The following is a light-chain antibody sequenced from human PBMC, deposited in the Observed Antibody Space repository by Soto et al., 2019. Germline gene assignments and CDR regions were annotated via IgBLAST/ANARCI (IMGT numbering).Light chain of an antibody. CDR2: KAS. CDR1: QTISSW. V-gene: IGKV1-5*03. J-gene: IGKJ2*01. CDR3: QQYNSYLDT. Sequence: DIQMTQSPSTLSGSVGDRVTITCRASQTISSWLAWYQQKPGKAPKLLIYKASTLKSGVPSRLSGSGSGTEFTLTISSLQPDDFATYYCQQYNSYLDTFGQGTKVDIK.